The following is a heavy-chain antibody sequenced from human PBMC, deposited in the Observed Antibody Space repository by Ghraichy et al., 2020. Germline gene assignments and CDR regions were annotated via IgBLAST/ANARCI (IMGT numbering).Heavy chain of an antibody. D-gene: IGHD5-18*01. J-gene: IGHJ6*02. CDR1: GGSISSYY. Sequence: SETLSLTCTVSGGSISSYYWSWIRQPPGKGLEWIGYIYTSGSTNYNPSLKSRVTISVDTSKNRFSLKLSSVTAADTAVYYCARLSGYSYGYFSSYYYYYGMDVWGQGTTVTVSS. V-gene: IGHV4-4*09. CDR3: ARLSGYSYGYFSSYYYYYGMDV. CDR2: IYTSGST.